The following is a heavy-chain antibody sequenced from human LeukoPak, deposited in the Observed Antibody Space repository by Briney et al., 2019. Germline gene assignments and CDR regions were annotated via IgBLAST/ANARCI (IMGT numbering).Heavy chain of an antibody. D-gene: IGHD6-13*01. Sequence: GGSLRLSCAASGFTVSDSYLSWVRQAPGKGLEWVSIIYTGGSTYYVDSVKGRFTISRDNSKNTLYLQMNSLRVEDTAVYYCARPLSGQQLGFGAFDIWGQGTMVTVSS. CDR1: GFTVSDSY. CDR2: IYTGGST. V-gene: IGHV3-66*04. J-gene: IGHJ3*02. CDR3: ARPLSGQQLGFGAFDI.